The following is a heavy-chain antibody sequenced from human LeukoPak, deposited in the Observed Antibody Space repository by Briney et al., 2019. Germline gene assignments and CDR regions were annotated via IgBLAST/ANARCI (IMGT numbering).Heavy chain of an antibody. CDR3: ARGSSGWYAYFQH. D-gene: IGHD6-19*01. Sequence: GASVKVSCKASGYTFTGYYVHWVRQAPGQGLEWMGWINPNSGGTNYAQKFQGRVTMTRDTSISTAYMELSRLRSDDTAVYYCARGSSGWYAYFQHWGQGTLVTVSS. V-gene: IGHV1-2*02. J-gene: IGHJ1*01. CDR2: INPNSGGT. CDR1: GYTFTGYY.